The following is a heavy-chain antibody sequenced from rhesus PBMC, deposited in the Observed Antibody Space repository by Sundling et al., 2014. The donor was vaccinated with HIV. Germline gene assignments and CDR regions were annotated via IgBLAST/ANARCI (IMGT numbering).Heavy chain of an antibody. V-gene: IGHV4-73*01. CDR2: VYGNSANA. Sequence: QVKLQQWGGGLVRPSETLSLTCAVYGGSISGYYFWSWIRQSPGKGLEWIGSVYGNSANANYNPSLKSRVTFSKDTSNNQFSLKLRDVTAADTAVYYCARDYGPYSGSSFDVWGPGVLVTVSS. D-gene: IGHD6-25*01. CDR1: GGSISGYYF. CDR3: ARDYGPYSGSSFDV. J-gene: IGHJ5-1*01.